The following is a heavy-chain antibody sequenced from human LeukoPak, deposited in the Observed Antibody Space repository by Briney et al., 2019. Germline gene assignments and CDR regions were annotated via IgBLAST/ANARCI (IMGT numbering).Heavy chain of an antibody. Sequence: SETLSLTCAVYGGSFSGYYWSWIRQPPGKGLEWIGEINHSGSTNYNPSLKSRVTISVDTSKNQFSLKLSSVTAADTAVYYCAREGDGSGWSNWFDPWGQGTLVTVSS. CDR2: INHSGST. J-gene: IGHJ5*02. CDR3: AREGDGSGWSNWFDP. V-gene: IGHV4-34*01. CDR1: GGSFSGYY. D-gene: IGHD6-19*01.